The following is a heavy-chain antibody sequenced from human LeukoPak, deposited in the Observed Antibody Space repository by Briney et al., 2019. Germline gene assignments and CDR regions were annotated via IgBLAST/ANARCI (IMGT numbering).Heavy chain of an antibody. V-gene: IGHV3-23*01. CDR2: ISGSGGST. J-gene: IGHJ4*02. D-gene: IGHD3-22*01. CDR3: ATVIAYYYDSSGYLDY. Sequence: GGSLRLSCAASGFTFSSYAMSWVRQAPGKGLKWVSTISGSGGSTYYADSVKGRFTISRDNSKNTLYLQMNSLRAEDTAVYYCATVIAYYYDSSGYLDYWGQGTLVTVSS. CDR1: GFTFSSYA.